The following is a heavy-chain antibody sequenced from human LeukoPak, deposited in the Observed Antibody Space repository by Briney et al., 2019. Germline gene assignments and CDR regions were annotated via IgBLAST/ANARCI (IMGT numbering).Heavy chain of an antibody. CDR3: AKRDRPCSGDCSAPYYFDY. CDR2: ISSSGANT. D-gene: IGHD2-21*02. V-gene: IGHV3-23*01. J-gene: IGHJ4*02. Sequence: GGSLRLSCAASGFTFSSFAMSWVRLAPGKGLEGVSSISSSGANTYYADSVKGRFTISRDNSKNTLYLQLSGLRAEDTAVYYCAKRDRPCSGDCSAPYYFDYWGQGTLVTVSS. CDR1: GFTFSSFA.